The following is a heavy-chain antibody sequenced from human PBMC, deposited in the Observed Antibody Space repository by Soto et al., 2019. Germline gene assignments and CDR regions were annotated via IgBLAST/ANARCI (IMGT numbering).Heavy chain of an antibody. CDR2: ISSSSSYT. D-gene: IGHD3-10*01. V-gene: IGHV3-11*06. J-gene: IGHJ3*02. CDR1: VFTFSDYY. CDR3: ARDRRGGMAKTTDAFDI. Sequence: GGSLRLSCASSVFTFSDYYMSWIRQSPGKGLEWVSYISSSSSYTNYADSVKGRFTISRDNAKNSLYLQMNSLRAEDTAVYYCARDRRGGMAKTTDAFDIGGQGKMVTV.